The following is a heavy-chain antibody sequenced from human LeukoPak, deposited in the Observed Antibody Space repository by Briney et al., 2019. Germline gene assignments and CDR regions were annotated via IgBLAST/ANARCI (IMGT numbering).Heavy chain of an antibody. Sequence: ASVKVSCKASGYTFTSYGISWVRQAPGQGLEWMGWISAYNGNTNYAQKLQGRVTMTTDTSTSTAYMELRSLRSDDTAVYYCARAFYCDSSGYYGQPLDYWGQGTTVTVSS. CDR1: GYTFTSYG. V-gene: IGHV1-18*01. D-gene: IGHD3-22*01. CDR3: ARAFYCDSSGYYGQPLDY. J-gene: IGHJ4*03. CDR2: ISAYNGNT.